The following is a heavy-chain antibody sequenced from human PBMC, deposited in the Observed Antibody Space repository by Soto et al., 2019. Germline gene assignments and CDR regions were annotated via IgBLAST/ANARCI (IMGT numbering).Heavy chain of an antibody. CDR3: AKDGYCSDASCYWSY. CDR1: GYTFSRYA. Sequence: VQLLDSGGGLVQPGGSLRLSCVASGYTFSRYAMSWVRQAPGKGLEWVSGISGSGGRIDYVDSVRGRFTISRDNSKNTLYLQMDSLKVDDTATYYCAKDGYCSDASCYWSYWGQGTLVTVSS. J-gene: IGHJ1*01. CDR2: ISGSGGRI. D-gene: IGHD2-2*03. V-gene: IGHV3-23*01.